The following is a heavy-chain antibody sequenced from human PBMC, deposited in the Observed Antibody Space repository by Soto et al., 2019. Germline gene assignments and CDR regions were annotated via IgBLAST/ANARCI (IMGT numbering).Heavy chain of an antibody. CDR1: GFTLSGSS. V-gene: IGHV3-73*01. CDR3: TSSGWYRYYYYYGMDV. J-gene: IGHJ6*02. D-gene: IGHD6-19*01. CDR2: IRSKANSYAT. Sequence: PXGSLRLSCAASGFTLSGSSMHWVRQASGKGLEWVGRIRSKANSYATAYAASVKGRFTISRDDSKNTAYLQMNSLKTEDTAVYYCTSSGWYRYYYYYGMDVWGQGTTVTVSS.